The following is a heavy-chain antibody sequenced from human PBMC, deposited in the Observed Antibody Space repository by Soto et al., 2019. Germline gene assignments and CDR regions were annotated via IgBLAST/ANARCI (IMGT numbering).Heavy chain of an antibody. Sequence: GESLKISCKGSGYSFTSYWINWVRQMPGKGLEWMGRIDPSDSYTNYSPSFQGHVTISADKSISTAYLQWSSLKASDTAMYYCTSQNRGATRPHNWFDPWGQGTLVTVSS. D-gene: IGHD6-6*01. V-gene: IGHV5-10-1*01. CDR2: IDPSDSYT. CDR1: GYSFTSYW. J-gene: IGHJ5*02. CDR3: TSQNRGATRPHNWFDP.